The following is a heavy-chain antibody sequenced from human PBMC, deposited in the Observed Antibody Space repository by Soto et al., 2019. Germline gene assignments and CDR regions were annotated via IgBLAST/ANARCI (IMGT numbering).Heavy chain of an antibody. J-gene: IGHJ4*02. D-gene: IGHD6-6*01. CDR3: AREYSTSRYFDY. CDR2: ISSSGSTI. CDR1: GFTFSDYY. Sequence: GGSLRLSCAASGFTFSDYYMSWIRQAPGKGLEWVSYISSSGSTIYYADSVKGRFTISRDNAKNKLNLQMNRLRAEDKAVYYCAREYSTSRYFDYWGRGTLVTVSS. V-gene: IGHV3-11*04.